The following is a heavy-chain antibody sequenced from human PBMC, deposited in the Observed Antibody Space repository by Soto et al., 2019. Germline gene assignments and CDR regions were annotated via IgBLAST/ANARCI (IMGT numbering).Heavy chain of an antibody. CDR1: RYTFSRYN. CDR3: AIGDNFGDGGFDV. CDR2: VNLNTGVT. V-gene: IGHV1-2*02. J-gene: IGHJ3*01. D-gene: IGHD1-1*01. Sequence: QVQLVQSGAEMKKPGASVKVSCQASRYTFSRYNVHWVRQAPGQGPQWLGRVNLNTGVTTYAAEFHDRVTMTRDMSSSPVYMEMNSLRSDDTAIYNCAIGDNFGDGGFDVWGQGTRVTVSS.